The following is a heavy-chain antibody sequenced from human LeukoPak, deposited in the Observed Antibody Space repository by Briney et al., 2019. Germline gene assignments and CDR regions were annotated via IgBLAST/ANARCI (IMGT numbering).Heavy chain of an antibody. J-gene: IGHJ4*02. CDR1: GGSISSYY. V-gene: IGHV4-59*01. Sequence: SETLSLTCTVSGGSISSYYWSWIRQPPGKGLEWIGYIYFSGSTNYNPSLKSRVTISVDTSRNQFSLRLSSVTAADTAVYYCARTSHPHGSSWLFDYWGQGTLVTVSS. CDR3: ARTSHPHGSSWLFDY. CDR2: IYFSGST. D-gene: IGHD6-13*01.